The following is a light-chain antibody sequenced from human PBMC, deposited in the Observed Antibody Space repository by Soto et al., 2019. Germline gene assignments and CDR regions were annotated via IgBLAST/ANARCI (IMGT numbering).Light chain of an antibody. J-gene: IGLJ2*01. CDR2: DVS. CDR1: SSDVGGYNY. CDR3: SSYTSSSTPVVV. V-gene: IGLV2-14*01. Sequence: QSVLTQPASVSGSPGQSITISCTGTSSDVGGYNYVSWYQQHPGKAPKLMIYDVSNRPSGVSNPFSGSKSGHTASLTISVLQAEAEADYYCSSYTSSSTPVVVFGGGTQLTVL.